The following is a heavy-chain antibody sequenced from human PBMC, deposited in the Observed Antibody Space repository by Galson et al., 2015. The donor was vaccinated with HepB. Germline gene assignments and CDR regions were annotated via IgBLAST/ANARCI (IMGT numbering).Heavy chain of an antibody. CDR2: IYSGKT. CDR3: AKNPPGGDYYFQGMDV. J-gene: IGHJ6*02. V-gene: IGHV4-39*07. CDR1: GGSISNSNYF. Sequence: ETLSLTCSVSGGSISNSNYFWAWTRQPPGEGLEWIGSIYSGKTYYNPSLKSRVNISADTSNSQISLKLSSVTAADTATYYCAKNPPGGDYYFQGMDVWGQGTTVTVSS. D-gene: IGHD2-21*02.